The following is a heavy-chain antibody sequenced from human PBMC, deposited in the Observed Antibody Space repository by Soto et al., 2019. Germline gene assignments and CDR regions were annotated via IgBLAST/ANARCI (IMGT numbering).Heavy chain of an antibody. CDR2: IYYSGST. CDR1: GGSISSYY. Sequence: PSETLSLTCTVSGGSISSYYWSWIRQPPGKGLEWIGYIYYSGSTNYNPSLKSRVTISVDTSKNQFSLKLSSVTAADTAVYYFARRPVNYDILTGYYPLGAFDIWGQGTMVTVSS. J-gene: IGHJ3*02. V-gene: IGHV4-59*08. CDR3: ARRPVNYDILTGYYPLGAFDI. D-gene: IGHD3-9*01.